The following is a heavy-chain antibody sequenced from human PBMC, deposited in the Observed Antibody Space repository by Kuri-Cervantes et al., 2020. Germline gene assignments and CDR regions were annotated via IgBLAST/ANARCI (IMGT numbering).Heavy chain of an antibody. D-gene: IGHD7-27*01. V-gene: IGHV3-30*18. Sequence: GGSLRLSCAASRFSFSSFWMTWVRQAPGKGLEWVAVISYDGSNKYYADSVKGRFTISRDNSKNTLYLQMNSLRAEDTAVYYCANRKNWGPFDSWGQGTLVTVSS. CDR2: ISYDGSNK. J-gene: IGHJ5*01. CDR1: RFSFSSFW. CDR3: ANRKNWGPFDS.